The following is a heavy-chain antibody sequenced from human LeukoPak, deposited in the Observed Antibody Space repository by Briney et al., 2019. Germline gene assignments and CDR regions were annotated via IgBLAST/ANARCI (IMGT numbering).Heavy chain of an antibody. V-gene: IGHV3-30*18. CDR2: ISYDGSNK. CDR3: AKALTSGWYLDAFNI. J-gene: IGHJ3*02. Sequence: SGGSLRLSCAASGFTFSSCGMHWVRQAPGKGLEWVAVISYDGSNKYYADPVKGRFTISRDNSKNTPFLEMNSLRAEDTAVYYCAKALTSGWYLDAFNIWGQGTMVTVSS. D-gene: IGHD6-19*01. CDR1: GFTFSSCG.